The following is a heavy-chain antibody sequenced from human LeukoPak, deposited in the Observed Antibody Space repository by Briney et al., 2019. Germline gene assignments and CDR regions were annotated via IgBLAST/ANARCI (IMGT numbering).Heavy chain of an antibody. CDR3: ASAYYYDSSGYSSHFDY. CDR1: GGSISSGGYY. J-gene: IGHJ4*02. CDR2: IHHSGST. V-gene: IGHV4-30-2*01. Sequence: PSETLSLTCTVSGGSISSGGYYWSWIRQPPGKGLEWIGYIHHSGSTYYNPSLKSRVTISVDRSKNQFSLKLSSVTAADTAVYYCASAYYYDSSGYSSHFDYWGQGTLVTVSS. D-gene: IGHD3-22*01.